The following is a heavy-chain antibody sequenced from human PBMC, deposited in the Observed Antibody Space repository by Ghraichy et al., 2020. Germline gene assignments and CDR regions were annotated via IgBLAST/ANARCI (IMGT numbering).Heavy chain of an antibody. D-gene: IGHD4-17*01. CDR1: GGSISSGDYY. CDR3: ARDYPEYYGDYLIGGTKRNISDNWFDP. Sequence: SETLSLTCTVSGGSISSGDYYWSWIRQPPGKGLEWIGYIYYSGSTYYNPSLKSRVTISVDTSKNQFSLKLSSVTAADTAVYYCARDYPEYYGDYLIGGTKRNISDNWFDPWGQGTLVTVSS. J-gene: IGHJ5*02. CDR2: IYYSGST. V-gene: IGHV4-30-4*01.